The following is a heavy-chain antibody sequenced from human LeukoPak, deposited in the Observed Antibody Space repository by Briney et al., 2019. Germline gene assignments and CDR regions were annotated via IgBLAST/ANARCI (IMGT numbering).Heavy chain of an antibody. Sequence: GGSLRLSCAASGFTFYNAYMSWVRQAPGKGLEWVSGFLGSGGSSFYADSVKGRFTISRDNSKSTLYLQMNSLRAEDTAVYYCAKDLHYWGCDYWGQGTLVTVSS. V-gene: IGHV3-23*01. D-gene: IGHD7-27*01. CDR3: AKDLHYWGCDY. J-gene: IGHJ4*02. CDR1: GFTFYNAY. CDR2: FLGSGGSS.